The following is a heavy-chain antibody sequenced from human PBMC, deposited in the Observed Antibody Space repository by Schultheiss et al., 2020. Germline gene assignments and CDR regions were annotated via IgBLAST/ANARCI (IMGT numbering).Heavy chain of an antibody. CDR3: ARAKWLENY. CDR1: GFTFSSYA. D-gene: IGHD6-19*01. V-gene: IGHV3-64*04. CDR2: ISSNGGST. J-gene: IGHJ4*02. Sequence: GGSLRLSCSASGFTFSSYAMHWVRQAPGKGLEYVSAISSNGGSTYYADSVKGRFTISRDNSKNTLHLQMNSLRPEDTAMYYCARAKWLENYWGQGTLVTVSS.